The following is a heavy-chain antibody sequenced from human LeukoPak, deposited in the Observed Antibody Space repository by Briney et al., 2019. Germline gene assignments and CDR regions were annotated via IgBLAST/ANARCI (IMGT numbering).Heavy chain of an antibody. V-gene: IGHV1-18*04. J-gene: IGHJ4*02. CDR2: ISAYNGNT. Sequence: ASVKVSCKASGYTFTGHYLHWVRQAPGQGLEWMGWISAYNGNTNYAQKLQGRVTMTTDTSTSTAYMELRSLRSDDTAVYYCARESINIMGAIMAKNYYLDYWGQGTLVTVSS. CDR1: GYTFTGHY. CDR3: ARESINIMGAIMAKNYYLDY. D-gene: IGHD1-26*01.